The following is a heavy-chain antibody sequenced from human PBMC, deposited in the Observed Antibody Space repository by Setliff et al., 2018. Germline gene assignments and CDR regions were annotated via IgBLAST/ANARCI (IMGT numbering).Heavy chain of an antibody. J-gene: IGHJ4*02. D-gene: IGHD2-2*01. CDR2: IKTFSFKA. CDR1: GYTFVNYG. V-gene: IGHV1-18*01. CDR3: AISSLSICTTTTCQRLSGGEY. Sequence: ASVKVSCKASGYTFVNYGINWVRQAPGQGLEWVGWIKTFSFKANYAQKLQDRVTMTTEESTGTAYMELRSLRSDDTAVYYCAISSLSICTTTTCQRLSGGEYWGQGTLVTVSS.